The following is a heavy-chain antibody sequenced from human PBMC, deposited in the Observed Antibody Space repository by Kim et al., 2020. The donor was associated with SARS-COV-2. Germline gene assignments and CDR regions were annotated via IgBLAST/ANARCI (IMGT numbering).Heavy chain of an antibody. V-gene: IGHV3-11*05. J-gene: IGHJ5*02. Sequence: GGSLRLSCAASGFTITDYYMTWIRQAPGKGLVWLSYISSSGSYIRYADSVKGRFTISRDNAKNSLYLQMNRLRANDTAVYYCARVNYGSSSWHWFDPWGQGTLVTVSS. CDR1: GFTITDYY. CDR3: ARVNYGSSSWHWFDP. D-gene: IGHD6-13*01. CDR2: ISSSGSYI.